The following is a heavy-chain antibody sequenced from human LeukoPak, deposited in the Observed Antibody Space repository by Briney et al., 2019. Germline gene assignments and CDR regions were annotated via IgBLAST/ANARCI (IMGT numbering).Heavy chain of an antibody. CDR2: INHSGST. V-gene: IGHV4-34*01. CDR1: GGSFSGYH. CDR3: ARATNGWQWLEYYFDY. J-gene: IGHJ4*02. D-gene: IGHD6-19*01. Sequence: SETLSLTCAVYGGSFSGYHWSWIRQPPGKGLEWIGEINHSGSTNYNPSLKSRVTISVDTSKNQFSLKLSSVTAADTAVYYCARATNGWQWLEYYFDYWGQGTLVTVSS.